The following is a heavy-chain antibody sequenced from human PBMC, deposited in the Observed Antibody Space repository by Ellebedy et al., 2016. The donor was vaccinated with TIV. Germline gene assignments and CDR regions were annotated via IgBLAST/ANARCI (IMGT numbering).Heavy chain of an antibody. Sequence: GESLKISCVASGFTLSGYWMHWVRQVPGKGLVWLARINTDGSSTSYADSVEGRFTISRDNAKKTLYLGMSGLRSDDTAVYYCARESVRYFDWDYWGQGTLVAV. CDR3: ARESVRYFDWDY. CDR2: INTDGSST. J-gene: IGHJ4*02. D-gene: IGHD3-9*01. CDR1: GFTLSGYW. V-gene: IGHV3-74*01.